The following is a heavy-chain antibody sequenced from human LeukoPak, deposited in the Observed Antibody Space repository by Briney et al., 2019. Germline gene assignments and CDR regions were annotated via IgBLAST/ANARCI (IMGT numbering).Heavy chain of an antibody. Sequence: PGGSLRLSCAASGFTFSSYSMNWVRHAPGKGLEWVSSISSSSSYIYYAHSVKGRFTISRDNAKNSLYMQINSVRTADQAVYDCARDRGDYHWNYGGPVDYSGEGTLVTVS. V-gene: IGHV3-21*01. J-gene: IGHJ4*02. D-gene: IGHD1-7*01. CDR1: GFTFSSYS. CDR2: ISSSSSYI. CDR3: ARDRGDYHWNYGGPVDY.